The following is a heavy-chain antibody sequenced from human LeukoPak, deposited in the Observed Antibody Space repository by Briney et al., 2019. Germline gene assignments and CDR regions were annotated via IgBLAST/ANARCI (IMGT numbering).Heavy chain of an antibody. Sequence: SVKVSCKASGGTFSIYAISWVRQAPGQGLEWMGGIIPIFGTANYAQKFQGRVTITADESTSTAYMELSSLRSEDTAVYYCARVVRFSAPYFDYWGQGTLVTVSS. D-gene: IGHD3-3*01. CDR2: IIPIFGTA. CDR3: ARVVRFSAPYFDY. V-gene: IGHV1-69*13. CDR1: GGTFSIYA. J-gene: IGHJ4*02.